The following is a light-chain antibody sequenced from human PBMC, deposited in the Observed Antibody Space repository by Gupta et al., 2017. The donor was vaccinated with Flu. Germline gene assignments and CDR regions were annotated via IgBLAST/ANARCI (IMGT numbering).Light chain of an antibody. CDR2: ETS. V-gene: IGKV1-5*03. CDR3: QHYNSYSVFA. CDR1: ESVNMW. Sequence: ARVTIACRASESVNMWLAWYQQKPGKAPKILIYETSNLESGVPSRFSGSGSGTEFTLTISSLQPDDFATYYCQHYNSYSVFAFGPGTKVDIK. J-gene: IGKJ3*01.